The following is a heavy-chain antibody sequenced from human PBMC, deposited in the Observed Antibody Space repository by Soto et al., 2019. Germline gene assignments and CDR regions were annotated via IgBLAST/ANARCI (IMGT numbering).Heavy chain of an antibody. V-gene: IGHV3-23*01. CDR2: ISGSAAST. Sequence: EVHLLESGGDLVQPGGSLRLSCAASGFNFSNYAMSWVRQAPGKGLDWVSGISGSAASTFYADSVKGRFTISRDNSKNTLYLQMNNLRADDRAVYDCAKWTGRYCSGGRCYLDDPVEYWGQGPLVTVSS. CDR1: GFNFSNYA. D-gene: IGHD2-15*01. J-gene: IGHJ4*02. CDR3: AKWTGRYCSGGRCYLDDPVEY.